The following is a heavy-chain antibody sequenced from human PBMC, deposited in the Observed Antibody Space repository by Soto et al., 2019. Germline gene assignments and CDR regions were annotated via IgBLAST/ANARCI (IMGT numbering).Heavy chain of an antibody. J-gene: IGHJ4*02. CDR3: ARPTYSSGWYFDY. D-gene: IGHD6-19*01. CDR1: GGSISSSSYY. Sequence: PSETLSLTCTVSGGSISSSSYYWGWIRQPPGKGLEWIGSIYYSGSTYYNPSLKSRVTISVDTPKNQFSLKLSSVTAADTAVYYCARPTYSSGWYFDYWGQGTLVTVSS. CDR2: IYYSGST. V-gene: IGHV4-39*01.